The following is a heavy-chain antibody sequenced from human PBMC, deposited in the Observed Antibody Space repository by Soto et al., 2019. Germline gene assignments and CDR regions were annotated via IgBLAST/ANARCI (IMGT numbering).Heavy chain of an antibody. CDR3: ARAVAVPADFDY. V-gene: IGHV1-3*01. Sequence: VASVKVSCKASGYTFTSCAMRLVRQAPGQRLEWMGWINAGNGNTKYSQKFQGRVTITRDTSASTAYMELSSLRSEDTAVYYCARAVAVPADFDYWGQGTLVTVSS. D-gene: IGHD6-19*01. CDR1: GYTFTSCA. CDR2: INAGNGNT. J-gene: IGHJ4*02.